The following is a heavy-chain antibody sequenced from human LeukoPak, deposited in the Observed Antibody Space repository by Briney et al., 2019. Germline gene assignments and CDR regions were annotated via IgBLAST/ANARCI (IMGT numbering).Heavy chain of an antibody. CDR3: AKGGHDFNPFYW. J-gene: IGHJ4*02. D-gene: IGHD2-21*02. Sequence: GGSLRLSCAASGFTFSTSAMGWVRQAPGKGLEWVSSIKGGGGDPFYADSVKGRFTISRDNSKNTLFLQLNSLRADDPAVYYCAKGGHDFNPFYWWGQGTLVTVSS. CDR1: GFTFSTSA. V-gene: IGHV3-23*01. CDR2: IKGGGGDP.